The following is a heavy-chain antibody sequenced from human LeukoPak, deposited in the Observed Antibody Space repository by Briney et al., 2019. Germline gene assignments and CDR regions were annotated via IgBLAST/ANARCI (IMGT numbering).Heavy chain of an antibody. Sequence: GRSLRLSCAASGFTFSYHAIHWVRQAPGKGLAWVAGMSHDGTKKYFADSVQGRFTISRDNSKNVVYLQLNTVRREDTAAYYCARTESYCSETRCPYWYFDFWGRGTLVTVSS. CDR3: ARTESYCSETRCPYWYFDF. V-gene: IGHV3-30*01. J-gene: IGHJ2*01. CDR1: GFTFSYHA. CDR2: MSHDGTKK. D-gene: IGHD2-15*01.